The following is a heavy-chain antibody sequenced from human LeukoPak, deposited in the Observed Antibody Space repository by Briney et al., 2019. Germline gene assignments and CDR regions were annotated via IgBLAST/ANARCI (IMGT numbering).Heavy chain of an antibody. J-gene: IGHJ4*02. CDR2: IHRSGST. Sequence: SETLSLTCTVSGYSIRSGYHWDWLRQPPGKGLEWIGSIHRSGSTYYNPSLKSRVAISVDTSKNQFSLKLTSVTAADTAVYYCARVNWNPDYWGQGTLVTVSA. CDR1: GYSIRSGYH. V-gene: IGHV4-38-2*02. CDR3: ARVNWNPDY. D-gene: IGHD1-1*01.